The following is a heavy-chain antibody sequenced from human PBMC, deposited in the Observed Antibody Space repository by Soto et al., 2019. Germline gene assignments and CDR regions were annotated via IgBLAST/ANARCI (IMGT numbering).Heavy chain of an antibody. V-gene: IGHV3-23*01. CDR2: ISGSGGST. J-gene: IGHJ4*02. CDR1: GFTFSSYA. Sequence: EVQLLESGGGLVQPGGSLRLSCAASGFTFSSYAMSWVRQAPGKGLEWVSAISGSGGSTYYTDSVKGRFTISRDNSKNTLYLQMNSLRAEDTAVYYCAKPQYYYDSSGYFNWGQGTPVTVSS. D-gene: IGHD3-22*01. CDR3: AKPQYYYDSSGYFN.